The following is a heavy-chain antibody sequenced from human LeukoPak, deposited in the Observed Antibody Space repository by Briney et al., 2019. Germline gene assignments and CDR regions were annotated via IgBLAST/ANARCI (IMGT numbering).Heavy chain of an antibody. CDR2: IYYSGST. J-gene: IGHJ5*02. CDR1: GGSISSYY. CDR3: ARVHRPNPNYYGSGRHKQLNWFDP. Sequence: SETLSLTCTVSGGSISSYYWSWIRQPPGKGLEWIGYIYYSGSTNYNPSLKSRVTISVDTSKNQFSLKLSSVTAADTAVYYCARVHRPNPNYYGSGRHKQLNWFDPWGQGTLVTVSS. D-gene: IGHD3-10*01. V-gene: IGHV4-59*01.